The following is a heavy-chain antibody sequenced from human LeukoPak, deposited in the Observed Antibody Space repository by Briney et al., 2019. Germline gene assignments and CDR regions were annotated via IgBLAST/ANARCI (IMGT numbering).Heavy chain of an antibody. D-gene: IGHD4-23*01. CDR3: ARGRDYGGNPNYFDY. CDR1: GGTFSSYA. CDR2: IIPILGIA. J-gene: IGHJ4*02. V-gene: IGHV1-69*04. Sequence: SVKVSCKASGGTFSSYAISWVRQAPGQGLEWMGRIIPILGIANYAQKFQGRVTITADKSTSTAYMELSSLRSEDTAVYYCARGRDYGGNPNYFDYWGQGTLVTVSS.